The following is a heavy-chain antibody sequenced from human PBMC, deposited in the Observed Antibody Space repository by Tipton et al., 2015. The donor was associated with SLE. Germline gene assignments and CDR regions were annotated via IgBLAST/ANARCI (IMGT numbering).Heavy chain of an antibody. CDR1: NGSISSSPYY. CDR3: ARRCQYQLLR. Sequence: TLSLTCTVSNGSISSSPYYWGWIRQSPGKGLEWIGEINHSGSTNYNPSLKSRVTISVDTSKNQFSLKLSSVTAADTAVYYCARRCQYQLLRWGQGTLVTVSS. V-gene: IGHV4-39*01. D-gene: IGHD2-2*01. J-gene: IGHJ4*02. CDR2: INHSGST.